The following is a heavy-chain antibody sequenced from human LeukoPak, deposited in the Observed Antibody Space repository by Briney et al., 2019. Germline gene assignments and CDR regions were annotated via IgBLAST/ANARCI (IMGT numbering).Heavy chain of an antibody. D-gene: IGHD4-17*01. V-gene: IGHV3-23*01. CDR2: ISVTGDST. CDR3: AKEIRPNDY. J-gene: IGHJ4*02. Sequence: QPGRSLRLSCAASGFTFSISAMSWVRQAPGKGLEWVSAISVTGDSTFYADSVKGRFTISRDNSKNTVYLQMNSLRAEDTAVYYCAKEIRPNDYWGQGTLVTVSS. CDR1: GFTFSISA.